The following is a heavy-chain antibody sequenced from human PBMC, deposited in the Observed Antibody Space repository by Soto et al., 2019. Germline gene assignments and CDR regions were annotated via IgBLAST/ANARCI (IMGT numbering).Heavy chain of an antibody. D-gene: IGHD3-22*01. Sequence: QVQLVESGGGVVQPGRSLRLSCAASGFTFSSYGMHWVRQAPGKGLEWVAVISYDGSNKYYADSVKGRFTISRDNSKNTLYLQMNSLRAEDTAVYYCAKDLDFHYDISGHLMGIDYWGQGTLVTVSS. CDR3: AKDLDFHYDISGHLMGIDY. CDR1: GFTFSSYG. CDR2: ISYDGSNK. J-gene: IGHJ4*02. V-gene: IGHV3-30*18.